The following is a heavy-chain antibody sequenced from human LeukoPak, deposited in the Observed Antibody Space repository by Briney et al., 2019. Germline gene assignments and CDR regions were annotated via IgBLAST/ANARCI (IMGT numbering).Heavy chain of an antibody. CDR2: IYTSGST. D-gene: IGHD6-19*01. J-gene: IGHJ6*03. V-gene: IGHV4-4*07. Sequence: PSETLSLTCTVSGASISSYYWSWIRQPAGKGLEWIGRIYTSGSTNYNPSLKSRVTISVDTSKNQFSLKLSSVTAADTAVYYCAREQWLVTHYYYYYYMDVWGKGTTVTVSS. CDR3: AREQWLVTHYYYYYYMDV. CDR1: GASISSYY.